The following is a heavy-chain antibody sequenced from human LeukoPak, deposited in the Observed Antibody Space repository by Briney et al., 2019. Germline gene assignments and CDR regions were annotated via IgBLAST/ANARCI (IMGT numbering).Heavy chain of an antibody. CDR2: IFDSGTT. D-gene: IGHD3-16*01. J-gene: IGHJ5*02. Sequence: PSETLSLTCTVSGASIKSYYWSWIRQPPGKGLEWVGYIFDSGTTNYNPSLKSRVTISVDMSKNQFSLKLSSVTAADTAVYYCSVRLGDRSTSFDPWGQGTLVTVSS. V-gene: IGHV4-59*08. CDR3: SVRLGDRSTSFDP. CDR1: GASIKSYY.